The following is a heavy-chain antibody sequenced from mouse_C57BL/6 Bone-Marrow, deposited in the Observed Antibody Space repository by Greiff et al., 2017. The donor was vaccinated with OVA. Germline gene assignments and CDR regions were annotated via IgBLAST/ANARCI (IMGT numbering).Heavy chain of an antibody. V-gene: IGHV1-81*01. D-gene: IGHD1-1*01. CDR2: IYPRSGNT. CDR1: GYTFTSYG. Sequence: VQLQQSGAELARPGASVKLSCKASGYTFTSYGISWVKQRTGPGLEWIGEIYPRSGNTYYNEKFKGKATLTADKSSSTAYMELRSLTSEDSAVYFCARDDYGSWYFDVWGTGTTVTVSS. J-gene: IGHJ1*03. CDR3: ARDDYGSWYFDV.